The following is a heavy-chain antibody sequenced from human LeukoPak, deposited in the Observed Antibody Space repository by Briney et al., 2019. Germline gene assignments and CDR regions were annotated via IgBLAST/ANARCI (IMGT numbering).Heavy chain of an antibody. V-gene: IGHV3-23*01. CDR2: ITGSGGFT. J-gene: IGHJ4*02. CDR1: GFPFSTYA. CDR3: VRSLDF. Sequence: GGSLRLSCAASGFPFSTYAMNWVRQAPGKGLEWVSVITGSGGFTQYADSVKGRFTISRDNSKNTVYLQMNSLRVEDTALYYCVRSLDFWGQGTLVTVSS.